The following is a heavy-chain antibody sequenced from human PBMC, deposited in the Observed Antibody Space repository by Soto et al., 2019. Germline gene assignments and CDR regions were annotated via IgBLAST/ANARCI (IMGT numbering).Heavy chain of an antibody. V-gene: IGHV3-9*01. CDR1: GFTFDDYA. Sequence: EVQLVESGGGLVQPGRSLRLSCAASGFTFDDYAMHWVRQAPGKGLEWVSGISWNSGSIGYADAVKGRFTISRDNAKNSLYLQMNSLRTEDTTVYYCTKAHPPPPDGEGPFDYWGQGTLVTVSS. J-gene: IGHJ4*02. CDR2: ISWNSGSI. CDR3: TKAHPPPPDGEGPFDY.